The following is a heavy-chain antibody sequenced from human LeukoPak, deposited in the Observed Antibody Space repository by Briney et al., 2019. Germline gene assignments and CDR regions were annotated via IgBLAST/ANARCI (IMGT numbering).Heavy chain of an antibody. D-gene: IGHD2-15*01. Sequence: GGSLRLSCAASGFTFSSYGMHWVRQAPGKGLEWVAFIRYDGSNKYYADSVKGRFTISRDNAKNSLYLQMNSLRAEDTAVYYCARDMYCSGGSCFYEGYWGQGTLVTVSS. J-gene: IGHJ4*02. CDR2: IRYDGSNK. CDR1: GFTFSSYG. CDR3: ARDMYCSGGSCFYEGY. V-gene: IGHV3-30*02.